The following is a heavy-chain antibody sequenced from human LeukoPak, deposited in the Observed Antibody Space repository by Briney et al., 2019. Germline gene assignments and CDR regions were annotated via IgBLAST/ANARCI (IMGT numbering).Heavy chain of an antibody. D-gene: IGHD2-2*01. CDR1: GFTFSSYA. CDR2: ISGSGGST. CDR3: AKGVKEYPVSVDY. J-gene: IGHJ4*02. V-gene: IGHV3-23*01. Sequence: GGSLRPSCAASGFTFSSYAMSWVRQAPGKGLEWVSAISGSGGSTYSADSVTVRFTISRDNSKNTLYLQMNSLRAEDTAVYYRAKGVKEYPVSVDYWGQGTLVTVSS.